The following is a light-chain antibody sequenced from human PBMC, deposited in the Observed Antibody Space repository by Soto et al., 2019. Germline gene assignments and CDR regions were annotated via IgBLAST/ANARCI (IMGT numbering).Light chain of an antibody. CDR3: QQYNGKPTWT. J-gene: IGKJ1*01. Sequence: DIPLTQSPSTLSASVGDRVTIACRASQSVSRWLAWYQQKPGKAPKVLLCDASSLHSGVPSRFSGSGSGTAFTLPSSSRQPDDFAAYYCQQYNGKPTWTFGQRTKVELK. V-gene: IGKV1-5*01. CDR2: DAS. CDR1: QSVSRW.